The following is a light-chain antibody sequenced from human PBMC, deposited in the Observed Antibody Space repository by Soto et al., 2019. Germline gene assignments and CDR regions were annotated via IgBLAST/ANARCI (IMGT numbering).Light chain of an antibody. V-gene: IGLV4-69*01. J-gene: IGLJ3*02. CDR3: QTWGTGIWV. CDR1: SGHSSYA. CDR2: LNSDGSH. Sequence: QPVLTQSPSASASLGASVKLTCTLSSGHSSYAIAWHQQQPEKGPRYLMKLNSDGSHSKGDGIPDRFSGSSSGAERYLTISSHQSEDEADYYCQTWGTGIWVFGGGTKLTV.